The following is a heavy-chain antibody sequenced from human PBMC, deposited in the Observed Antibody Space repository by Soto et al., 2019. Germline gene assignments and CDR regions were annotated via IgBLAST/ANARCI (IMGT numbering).Heavy chain of an antibody. CDR3: ARDYYDGSASYGLGN. D-gene: IGHD3-16*01. J-gene: IGHJ3*01. V-gene: IGHV1-2*04. CDR2: INPNSGGA. CDR1: GYTFTGYY. Sequence: QLHLVHSGAEVKKPGASVKVSCKASGYTFTGYYIHWVRQAPGQGLEWMGWINPNSGGANIAQKFQGWVTMTRDTSISTTYMELSRLRSNDTAVYYCARDYYDGSASYGLGNWGQGTMVTVAS.